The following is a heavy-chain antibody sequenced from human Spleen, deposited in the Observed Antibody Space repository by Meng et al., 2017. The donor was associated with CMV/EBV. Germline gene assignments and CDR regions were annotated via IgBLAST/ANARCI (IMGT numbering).Heavy chain of an antibody. CDR1: RFTITSYT. J-gene: IGHJ6*02. CDR2: ISSSSGTI. CDR3: ARDVTTVTTTGYYGMDV. D-gene: IGHD4-17*01. Sequence: GESLKISCAASRFTITSYTMNWVRQAPGKGLEWVSYISSSSGTIYYADSVKGRFTISRDNAKNSLFLQMNSLRAEDTAVYYCARDVTTVTTTGYYGMDVWGQGTTVTVSS. V-gene: IGHV3-48*04.